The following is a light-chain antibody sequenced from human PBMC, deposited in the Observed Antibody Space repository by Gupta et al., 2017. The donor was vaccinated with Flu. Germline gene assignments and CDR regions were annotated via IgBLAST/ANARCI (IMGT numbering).Light chain of an antibody. V-gene: IGKV4-1*01. Sequence: DILMTQSPDSLAVSLGERTTINCKSSQSVLYSSNNKNNLAWYQQKPGQPPKLLIYWASYRESGVPDRFTGSGSGTDFTLTISSLQAEDVAVYYCQQYYRSPLTFGGGTKVVIK. CDR1: QSVLYSSNNKNN. CDR3: QQYYRSPLT. J-gene: IGKJ4*01. CDR2: WAS.